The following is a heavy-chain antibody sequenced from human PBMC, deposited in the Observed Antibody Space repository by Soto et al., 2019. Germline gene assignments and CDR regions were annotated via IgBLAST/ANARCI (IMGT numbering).Heavy chain of an antibody. CDR1: GGSMTNNY. V-gene: IGHV4-59*01. J-gene: IGHJ4*02. D-gene: IGHD6-19*01. Sequence: SETLSLTCTVSGGSMTNNYWTWMRQPAGKGVEWIGYTYYTGTTNYNPSLISRVTISVDTSKNQVSLHLKSVTAADTAVYYCARGGWSHDSWGQGTLVTVSS. CDR2: TYYTGTT. CDR3: ARGGWSHDS.